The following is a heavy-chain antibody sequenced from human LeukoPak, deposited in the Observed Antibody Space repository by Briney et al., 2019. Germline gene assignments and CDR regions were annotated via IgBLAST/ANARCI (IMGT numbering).Heavy chain of an antibody. CDR1: GFTFSSYA. J-gene: IGHJ4*02. CDR3: TTASYDYVWGSYRLTEL. D-gene: IGHD3-16*02. CDR2: IKSKTDGGTT. Sequence: GGSLRLSCAASGFTFSSYAMSWVRQAPGKGLEWVGRIKSKTDGGTTDYAAPVKGRFTISRDDSKNTLYLQMNSLKTEDTAVYYCTTASYDYVWGSYRLTELWGQGTLVTVSS. V-gene: IGHV3-15*01.